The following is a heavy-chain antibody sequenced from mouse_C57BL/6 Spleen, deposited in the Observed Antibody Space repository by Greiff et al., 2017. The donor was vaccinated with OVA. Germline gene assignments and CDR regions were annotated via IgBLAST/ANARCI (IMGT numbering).Heavy chain of an antibody. J-gene: IGHJ3*01. V-gene: IGHV1-76*01. Sequence: VQLQESGAELVRPGASVKLSCKASGYTFTDYYINWVKRRPGQGLEWIARIYPGSGNTYYNEKFKGKATLTAEKSSSTAYMQLSSLTSEDSAVYFCARPLLRYSAWFAYWGQGTLVTVSA. CDR3: ARPLLRYSAWFAY. CDR2: IYPGSGNT. CDR1: GYTFTDYY. D-gene: IGHD1-1*01.